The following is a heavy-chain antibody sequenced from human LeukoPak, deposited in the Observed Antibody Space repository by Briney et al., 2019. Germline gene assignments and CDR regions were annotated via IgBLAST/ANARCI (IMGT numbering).Heavy chain of an antibody. CDR2: ISFDENYK. V-gene: IGHV3-30*04. CDR1: GFTFSHYA. Sequence: PGGSLRLSCAASGFTFSHYAMHWVRQAPGKGLEWVSFISFDENYKYYADSVKGRFTISRDYSKNTLYLQMNSLRAEDTAVYYCARIKSYAFDIWGQGTMVTVSS. J-gene: IGHJ3*02. CDR3: ARIKSYAFDI.